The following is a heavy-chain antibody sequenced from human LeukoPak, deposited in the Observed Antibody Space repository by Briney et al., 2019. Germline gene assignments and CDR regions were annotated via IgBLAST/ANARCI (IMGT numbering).Heavy chain of an antibody. D-gene: IGHD1-26*01. V-gene: IGHV3-30*04. CDR2: ISHDGSHK. J-gene: IGHJ4*02. CDR3: ARDASGSSTGLIDS. CDR1: GFTFSSFS. Sequence: GGSLRLSCVASGFTFSSFSMHWVRQAPGNGLEWVAVISHDGSHKSYADSVRGRFTISRDDAKNSLFLQMNSLRAEDTAIYYCARDASGSSTGLIDSWGQGTLVTVSS.